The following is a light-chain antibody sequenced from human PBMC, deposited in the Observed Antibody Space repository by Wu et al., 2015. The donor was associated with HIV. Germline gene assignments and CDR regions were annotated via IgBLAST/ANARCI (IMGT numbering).Light chain of an antibody. V-gene: IGKV1-39*01. CDR3: QQSYKTPYT. CDR1: QDINRY. CDR2: AAS. Sequence: DIQMTQSPSSLAASVGDRVTITCRASQDINRYLNWYQQESGKPPKILIFAASSLQGGVPSRFSGSGSGTDFTLTISSLQPGDFATYYCQQSYKTPYTFGQGTKLEI. J-gene: IGKJ2*01.